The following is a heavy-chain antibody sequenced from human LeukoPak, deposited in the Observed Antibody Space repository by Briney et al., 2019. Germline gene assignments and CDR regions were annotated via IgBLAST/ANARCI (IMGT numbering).Heavy chain of an antibody. Sequence: ASVKVSCKASGYTFTSYGISWVRQAPGQGLEWMGWISAYNGNTNYAQKLQGRVTMTTDTSTSTAYMELRSLRSDDTAVYYCARDLRWCGYFWEDKVYYFDYWGQGTLVTVSS. CDR2: ISAYNGNT. V-gene: IGHV1-18*01. D-gene: IGHD3-3*01. CDR1: GYTFTSYG. J-gene: IGHJ4*02. CDR3: ARDLRWCGYFWEDKVYYFDY.